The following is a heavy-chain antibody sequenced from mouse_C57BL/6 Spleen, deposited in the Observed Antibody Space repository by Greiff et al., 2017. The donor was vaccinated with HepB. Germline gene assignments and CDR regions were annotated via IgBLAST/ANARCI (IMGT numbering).Heavy chain of an antibody. Sequence: VKLVESGAELVRPGASVTLSCKASGYTFTDYEMHWVKQTPVHGLEWIGAIDPETGGTAYNQKFKGKAILTADKSSSTAYMELRSLTSEDSAVYYCTRAGTRDWYFDVWGTGTTVTVSS. V-gene: IGHV1-15*01. J-gene: IGHJ1*03. CDR1: GYTFTDYE. D-gene: IGHD3-3*01. CDR2: IDPETGGT. CDR3: TRAGTRDWYFDV.